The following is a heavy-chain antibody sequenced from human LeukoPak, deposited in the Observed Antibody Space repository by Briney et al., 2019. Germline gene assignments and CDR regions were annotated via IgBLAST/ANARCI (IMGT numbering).Heavy chain of an antibody. D-gene: IGHD1-26*01. CDR3: ARVGKSGSYPFDY. CDR2: IKQDGSEQ. Sequence: GGSLRLSCAASGFTFGNYAMSWVRQAPGRGLEWLANIKQDGSEQYYVDSVKGRFTISRDNAKNSLYLQMNSLRAGDTAVYYCARVGKSGSYPFDYWGQGSLVTVSS. V-gene: IGHV3-7*05. CDR1: GFTFGNYA. J-gene: IGHJ4*02.